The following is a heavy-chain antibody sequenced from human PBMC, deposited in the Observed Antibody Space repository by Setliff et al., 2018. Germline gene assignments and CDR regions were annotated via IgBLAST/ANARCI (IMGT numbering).Heavy chain of an antibody. J-gene: IGHJ3*02. Sequence: GGSLSLSCAASGFTFSSYGMYWVRQAPGKGLEWVAVIWYDGSKKYYADSVKGRLTISRDNSNNTLYLQMNSLRVGDTAVYYCARGGPRQGGAFDIWGQGTMVT. V-gene: IGHV3-33*01. CDR1: GFTFSSYG. CDR2: IWYDGSKK. CDR3: ARGGPRQGGAFDI.